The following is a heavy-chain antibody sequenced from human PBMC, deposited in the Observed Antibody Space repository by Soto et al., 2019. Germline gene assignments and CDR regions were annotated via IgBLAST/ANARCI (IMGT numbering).Heavy chain of an antibody. J-gene: IGHJ4*02. V-gene: IGHV3-30*18. D-gene: IGHD3-22*01. CDR1: GFTFSSYG. CDR2: ISYDGSNE. Sequence: HPGGSLRLSCAASGFTFSSYGMHWVRQAPGKGLEWVAVISYDGSNEHSADSVKGRFTISRDNSEDTLYLQMNSLIVEDTAVYFCAKDTFYHDSSGYYIFEFWGQGALVTVSS. CDR3: AKDTFYHDSSGYYIFEF.